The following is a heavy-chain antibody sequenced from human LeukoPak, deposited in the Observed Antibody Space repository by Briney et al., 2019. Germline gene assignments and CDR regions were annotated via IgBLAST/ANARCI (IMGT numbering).Heavy chain of an antibody. CDR3: AGGYCSGGSCYRPSLGYGMDV. V-gene: IGHV1-69*13. J-gene: IGHJ6*02. CDR1: GGTFSSYA. Sequence: SVKVSCKASGGTFSSYAISWVRQAPGQGLEWMGGIIPIFGTANYAQKFQGRVTITADESTSTAYMELSSLRSEDTAVYYCAGGYCSGGSCYRPSLGYGMDVWGQGTTVTVSS. D-gene: IGHD2-15*01. CDR2: IIPIFGTA.